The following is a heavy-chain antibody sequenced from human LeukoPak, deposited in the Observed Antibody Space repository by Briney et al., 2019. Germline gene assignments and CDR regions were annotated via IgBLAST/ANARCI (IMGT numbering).Heavy chain of an antibody. CDR1: GFSFSDHY. D-gene: IGHD7-27*01. CDR2: ISDTGKTS. J-gene: IGHJ2*01. Sequence: GGSLRLSCAGSGFSFSDHYMSWVRQAPGKGLEWLSYISDTGKTSYYIDSVKGRFTISRDNAKTSLFLQMDSLRADDTAMYYCALSTWGPRSRYFDLWGRGTLVSVSS. CDR3: ALSTWGPRSRYFDL. V-gene: IGHV3-11*01.